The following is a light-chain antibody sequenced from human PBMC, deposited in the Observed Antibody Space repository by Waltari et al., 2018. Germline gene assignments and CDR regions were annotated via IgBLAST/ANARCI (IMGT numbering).Light chain of an antibody. CDR2: HLS. Sequence: QSALTQPASVSGSPGQSITIPCTGTSSDVCGYNYVSWYQQPPGTAPKHLIYHLSNPPAGVCNRFYGSKSGNTASLTICGLQAEDEVDYYCSSYTSSRIFEDFGTGTKVTVL. CDR3: SSYTSSRIFED. V-gene: IGLV2-14*01. J-gene: IGLJ1*01. CDR1: SSDVCGYNY.